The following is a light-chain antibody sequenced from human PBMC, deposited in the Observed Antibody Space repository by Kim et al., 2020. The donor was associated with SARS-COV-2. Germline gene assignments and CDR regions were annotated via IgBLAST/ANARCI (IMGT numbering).Light chain of an antibody. Sequence: QSALTQPASVSGSPGQSITIPCTGTTHDIGGYNFVSWYQHHPGKAPKLIIYDINKRPSEVSGRFSGSKSDNTASLTISGLQTEDEAEYYCNSYTSLNTWVFGGGTQLTVL. CDR1: THDIGGYNF. CDR3: NSYTSLNTWV. J-gene: IGLJ3*02. CDR2: DIN. V-gene: IGLV2-14*03.